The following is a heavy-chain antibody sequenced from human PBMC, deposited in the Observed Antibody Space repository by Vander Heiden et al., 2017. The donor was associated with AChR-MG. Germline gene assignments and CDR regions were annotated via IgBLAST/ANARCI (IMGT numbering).Heavy chain of an antibody. Sequence: QVQLVQSGAEVKKPGSSVKVPCKASGGTFSSYAISWVRQAPGQGLEWMGGIIPIFGTANYAQKFQGRVTITADESTSTAYMELSSLRSEDTAVYYCARHLSVVVPAAHGTPPLAVAGTLAPWGQGTLVTVSS. CDR2: IIPIFGTA. D-gene: IGHD2-2*01. V-gene: IGHV1-69*01. CDR3: ARHLSVVVPAAHGTPPLAVAGTLAP. CDR1: GGTFSSYA. J-gene: IGHJ5*02.